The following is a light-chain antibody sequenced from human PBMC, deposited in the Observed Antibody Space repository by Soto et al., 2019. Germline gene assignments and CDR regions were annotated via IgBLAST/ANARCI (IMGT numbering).Light chain of an antibody. CDR3: QQYNSYSPTWT. V-gene: IGKV1-5*01. CDR1: QSISSW. CDR2: DAS. J-gene: IGKJ1*01. Sequence: DIQMTQSPSTLSASVVDRVTITCRASQSISSWLAWYQQKPGKAPKVLIYDASSLESGVPSRFSGSGSGTEFTLTISSLQPDDFATYYCQQYNSYSPTWTFGQGTKVDI.